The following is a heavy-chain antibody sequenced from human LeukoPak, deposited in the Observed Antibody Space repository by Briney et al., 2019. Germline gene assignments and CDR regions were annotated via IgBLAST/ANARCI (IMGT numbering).Heavy chain of an antibody. D-gene: IGHD6-13*01. CDR1: GLSISSYN. Sequence: PGGSLRLSCVASGLSISSYNMDWVRQAPGKGLEWVSSISGRGTYIYYADSVKGRFTTARDNADNSLYLQMNSLRAEDTAMYYCARATYISSRASQLGYWGQGTLVTVSS. CDR2: ISGRGTYI. V-gene: IGHV3-21*04. CDR3: ARATYISSRASQLGY. J-gene: IGHJ4*01.